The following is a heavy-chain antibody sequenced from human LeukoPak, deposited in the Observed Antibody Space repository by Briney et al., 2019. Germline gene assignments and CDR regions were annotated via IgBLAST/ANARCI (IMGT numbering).Heavy chain of an antibody. D-gene: IGHD6-13*01. Sequence: ASVKVSCKASGGTFSSYAISWVRQAPGQGLEWMGRITPSVGIPNYAQKFQGRVTITADKSTSIVYMELSSLRTDDTAVYWCARVPEYRSSRAYHYFGMDVWGQGTTVIVSS. J-gene: IGHJ6*02. V-gene: IGHV1-69*04. CDR1: GGTFSSYA. CDR2: ITPSVGIP. CDR3: ARVPEYRSSRAYHYFGMDV.